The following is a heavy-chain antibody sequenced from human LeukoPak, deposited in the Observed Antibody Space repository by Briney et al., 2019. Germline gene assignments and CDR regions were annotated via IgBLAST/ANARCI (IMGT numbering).Heavy chain of an antibody. D-gene: IGHD2-15*01. CDR1: GGTFSSYA. V-gene: IGHV1-69*04. CDR3: ARDREVGYCSGGSCYS. CDR2: IIPILGIA. Sequence: VASVKVSCKASGGTFSSYAISWVRQAPGQGLEWMGRIIPILGIANYAQKFQGRVTITADKSTSTAYMELSSLRSEDTAVYYCARDREVGYCSGGSCYSWGQGTLVTVSS. J-gene: IGHJ4*02.